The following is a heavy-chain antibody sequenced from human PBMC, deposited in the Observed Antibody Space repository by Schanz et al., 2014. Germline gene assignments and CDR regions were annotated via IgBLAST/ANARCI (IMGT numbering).Heavy chain of an antibody. CDR1: GFTFSSYA. D-gene: IGHD2-2*01. CDR3: AKDSTHIDIVLVPTAIDY. CDR2: ISSGSSYA. Sequence: QVQLVESGGGVVQFGRSLRLSCVASGFTFSSYAMHWVRQAPGKGLEWVSDISSGSSYANYADSVKGRFTISRDNSKNTLYLHMNTLRSEDTAVYYCAKDSTHIDIVLVPTAIDYWGQGTLVTVSS. J-gene: IGHJ4*02. V-gene: IGHV3-NL1*01.